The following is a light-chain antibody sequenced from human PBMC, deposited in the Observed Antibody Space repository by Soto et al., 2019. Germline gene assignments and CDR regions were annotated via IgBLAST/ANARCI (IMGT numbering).Light chain of an antibody. CDR1: QSVRNNF. V-gene: IGKV3-20*01. Sequence: EIVLTQSPGTLSLSPGERATLSCRASQSVRNNFLAWYQQKPGQAPRLFIYGASSRATDIPDRFSGSGSGTDFTLTIGRLEPEDFAVYYCHQYGSSPLTFGGGTKVEIK. CDR3: HQYGSSPLT. CDR2: GAS. J-gene: IGKJ4*01.